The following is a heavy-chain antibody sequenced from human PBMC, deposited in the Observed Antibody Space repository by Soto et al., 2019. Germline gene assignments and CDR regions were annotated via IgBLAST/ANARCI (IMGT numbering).Heavy chain of an antibody. D-gene: IGHD2-2*01. CDR3: ARESPRGYCISTSCYGENWFDP. J-gene: IGHJ5*02. CDR1: GGSISSGGYY. V-gene: IGHV4-31*03. Sequence: SETLSLTCTVSGGSISSGGYYWSWIRQHPGKGLEWIGYIYYSGSTYYNPSLKSRVTISVDTSKNQFSLKLSSVTAADTAVYYCARESPRGYCISTSCYGENWFDPWGQGTLVTVSS. CDR2: IYYSGST.